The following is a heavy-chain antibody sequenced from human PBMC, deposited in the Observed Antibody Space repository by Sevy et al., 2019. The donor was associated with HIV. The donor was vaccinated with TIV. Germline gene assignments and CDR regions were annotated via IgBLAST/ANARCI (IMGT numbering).Heavy chain of an antibody. D-gene: IGHD3-10*01. CDR2: ISSSSNYI. Sequence: GGSLRLSCAASGFTFSTYTMNWVRQAPGKGLEWASSISSSSNYIYYADSMKGRFTISRDNANNSLYLQMNSLRAEDTAVYYCARPYGSGSWEAFDIWGQGTMVTVSS. J-gene: IGHJ3*02. V-gene: IGHV3-21*01. CDR3: ARPYGSGSWEAFDI. CDR1: GFTFSTYT.